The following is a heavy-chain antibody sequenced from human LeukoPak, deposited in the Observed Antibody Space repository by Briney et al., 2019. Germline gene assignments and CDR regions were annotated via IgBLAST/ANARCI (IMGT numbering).Heavy chain of an antibody. CDR2: ISYDGSNK. CDR3: ARDNFIANFDY. V-gene: IGHV3-30-3*01. D-gene: IGHD6-13*01. Sequence: GRSLRLSCAASGFTFSSYAMHWVRQAPGKGLEWVAVISYDGSNKYYADSVKGRFTISRDNSKNTLYLQMNSLRAEDTAVYYCARDNFIANFDYWGQGTLVTVSS. CDR1: GFTFSSYA. J-gene: IGHJ4*02.